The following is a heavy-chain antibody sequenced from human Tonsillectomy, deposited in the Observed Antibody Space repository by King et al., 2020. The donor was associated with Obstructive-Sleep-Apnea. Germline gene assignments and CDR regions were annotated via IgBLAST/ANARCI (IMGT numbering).Heavy chain of an antibody. V-gene: IGHV3-48*04. D-gene: IGHD2-15*01. CDR3: ARGVDIVVVVAAPFDY. J-gene: IGHJ4*02. CDR2: ISSSSSTI. CDR1: GFTFSSYS. Sequence: VQLVESGGGLVQPGGSLRLSCAASGFTFSSYSMNWVRQAPGKGLEWGSYISSSSSTIYYADVVKGRFTISRDNAKNSLYLQMNSLRAEDTAVYYCARGVDIVVVVAAPFDYWGQGTLVTVSS.